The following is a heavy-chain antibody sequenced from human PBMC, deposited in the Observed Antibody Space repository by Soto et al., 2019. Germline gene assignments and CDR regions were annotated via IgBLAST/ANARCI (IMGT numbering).Heavy chain of an antibody. V-gene: IGHV4-59*01. CDR2: MYYSGST. CDR3: AREFPYFYGMDV. Sequence: SETLSLTCTVSGGSISSYYWSWIRQPPGKGLEWIGFMYYSGSTNYNPSLKSRVTISVDTSKNQFYLRLSSGTAADTAVYYCAREFPYFYGMDVWGQGTTVTVSS. CDR1: GGSISSYY. J-gene: IGHJ6*02.